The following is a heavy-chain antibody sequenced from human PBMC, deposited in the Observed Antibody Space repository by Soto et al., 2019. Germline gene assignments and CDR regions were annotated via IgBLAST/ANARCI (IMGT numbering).Heavy chain of an antibody. D-gene: IGHD3-22*01. Sequence: ASVTGSCKASGYTFTNYGIGWVRQAPGQGLEWLGWISAYDGNTKYAQILQGRVSLTTDTSTNTAYMELRSLRSDDTAMYFCARGGYYDSSGSRNYYYYGMNVWGQGTTVTVSS. CDR2: ISAYDGNT. CDR3: ARGGYYDSSGSRNYYYYGMNV. CDR1: GYTFTNYG. V-gene: IGHV1-18*01. J-gene: IGHJ6*02.